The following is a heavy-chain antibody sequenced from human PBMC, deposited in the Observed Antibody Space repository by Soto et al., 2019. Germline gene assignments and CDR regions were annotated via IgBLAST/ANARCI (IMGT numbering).Heavy chain of an antibody. CDR3: ARGGRIVDTGIGYYYYHAMDV. J-gene: IGHJ6*02. V-gene: IGHV1-46*01. CDR1: GYTFTRYY. CDR2: FNPTGDTA. Sequence: ASVKVSCKASGYTFTRYYIHWVRQAPGQGLEWMGIFNPTGDTASYAQKLQGRVTMTRDTSTGTAYMELGSLRSEDTAVYYCARGGRIVDTGIGYYYYHAMDVWGQGTTVTVSS. D-gene: IGHD5-18*01.